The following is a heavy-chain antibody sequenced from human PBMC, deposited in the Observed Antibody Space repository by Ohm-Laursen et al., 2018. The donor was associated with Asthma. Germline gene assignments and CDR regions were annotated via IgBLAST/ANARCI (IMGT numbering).Heavy chain of an antibody. Sequence: SLRLSCAASGFTVSSNYMSWVRQAPGKGLEWVSGISWNSGSIGYADSVKGRFTISRDNAKNSLYLQMNSLRAEDTALYYCAKDIAARTNDYYGMDVWGQGTTVTVSS. D-gene: IGHD6-6*01. CDR3: AKDIAARTNDYYGMDV. J-gene: IGHJ6*02. CDR1: GFTVSSNY. CDR2: ISWNSGSI. V-gene: IGHV3-9*01.